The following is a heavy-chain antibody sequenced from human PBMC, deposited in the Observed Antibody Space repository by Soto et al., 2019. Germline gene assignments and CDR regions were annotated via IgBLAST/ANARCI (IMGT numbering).Heavy chain of an antibody. CDR2: IGTAGDT. CDR1: GFTFSSYD. CDR3: ARALEVGWYFDL. V-gene: IGHV3-13*01. J-gene: IGHJ2*01. Sequence: EVQLVESGGGLVQPGGSLRLSCAASGFTFSSYDMHWVRQATGKGLEWVSAIGTAGDTYYPGSVKGRFTISRENAKNSLYLQMNSLRAGDTAVYYCARALEVGWYFDLWGRDTLVTVSS.